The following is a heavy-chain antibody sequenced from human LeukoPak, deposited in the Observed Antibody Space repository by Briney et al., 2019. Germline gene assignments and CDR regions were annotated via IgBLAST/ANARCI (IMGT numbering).Heavy chain of an antibody. Sequence: PGGSLRLSCVASGSTFTSYWMHWVRQAPGKGLVWVSRINSDGSSTNYADSVKGRFTISRGNAKNTLYLQMNSLRAEDTAVYYCAMGPYYYDSSGYYYWGQGTLVTVSS. J-gene: IGHJ4*02. CDR2: INSDGSST. D-gene: IGHD3-22*01. CDR3: AMGPYYYDSSGYYY. CDR1: GSTFTSYW. V-gene: IGHV3-74*01.